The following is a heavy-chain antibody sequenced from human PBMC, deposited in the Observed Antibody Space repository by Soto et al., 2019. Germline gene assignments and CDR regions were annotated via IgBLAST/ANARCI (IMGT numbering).Heavy chain of an antibody. V-gene: IGHV1-2*02. J-gene: IGHJ4*02. Sequence: QVQLVQSGAELKKPGASVRVSCKPSGYTFTDLYIHWVRQVPGQGLEWMGWVDPRSGDRRNTQKFQGRVTMSRDTSTSTVYMELNSLTSDDTAVYYCARDNYGALDYWGQGTLVTVSS. CDR3: ARDNYGALDY. D-gene: IGHD2-21*01. CDR1: GYTFTDLY. CDR2: VDPRSGDR.